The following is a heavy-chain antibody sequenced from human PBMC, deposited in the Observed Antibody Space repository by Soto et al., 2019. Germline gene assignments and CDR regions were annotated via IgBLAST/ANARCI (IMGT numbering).Heavy chain of an antibody. Sequence: ASVKVSCKASGYTFTGYYMHWVRQAPGQGLEWMGWINPNSGGTNYAQKFQGWVTMTRDTSISTAYMELSRLRSDDTAVYYCARDSYSSSSLDYYYGMDVWGQGTTVTAP. J-gene: IGHJ6*02. D-gene: IGHD6-6*01. CDR3: ARDSYSSSSLDYYYGMDV. V-gene: IGHV1-2*04. CDR1: GYTFTGYY. CDR2: INPNSGGT.